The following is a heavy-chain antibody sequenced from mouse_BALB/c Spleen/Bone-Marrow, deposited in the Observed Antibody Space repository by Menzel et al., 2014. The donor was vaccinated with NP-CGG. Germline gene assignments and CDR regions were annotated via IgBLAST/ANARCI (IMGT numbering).Heavy chain of an antibody. Sequence: VQLQQSGAELMKPGALVKISCKTTGYTISTYWIEWVKQRPGHGLEWIGEILPGTGTTNYNEKFKGKATITADTSSNTAYMQRSLLTAEVSAVYYCARLIPTGGMDYWGQGTLVTVSA. CDR3: ARLIPTGGMDY. CDR1: GYTISTYW. CDR2: ILPGTGTT. V-gene: IGHV1-9*01. J-gene: IGHJ3*01. D-gene: IGHD2-4*01.